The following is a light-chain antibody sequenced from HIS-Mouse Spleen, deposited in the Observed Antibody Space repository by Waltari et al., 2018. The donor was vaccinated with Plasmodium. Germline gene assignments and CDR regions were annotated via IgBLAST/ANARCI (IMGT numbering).Light chain of an antibody. Sequence: QSALTQPRSVSGSPGQSVTISCTGTSSDVGGYNYVSWYQQHPGNAPKLMIYDVSKRASGGPDRFSGAKSGNTASLTISGLQAEDEADYYCCSYAGSYTLVFGGGTKLTVL. J-gene: IGLJ2*01. CDR1: SSDVGGYNY. CDR3: CSYAGSYTLV. CDR2: DVS. V-gene: IGLV2-11*01.